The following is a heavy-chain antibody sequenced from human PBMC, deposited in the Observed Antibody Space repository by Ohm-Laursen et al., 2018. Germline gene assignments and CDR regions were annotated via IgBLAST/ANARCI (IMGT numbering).Heavy chain of an antibody. J-gene: IGHJ4*02. Sequence: SLRLSCAASGFTFGTYAMTRVRQAPGKGLEWVSVSGSGDSPSYADSVKGRFTISRDNSKNTLYLQMNSLRAEDTAVYYCAKGGYPVEYWGQGTLVTVSS. CDR1: GFTFGTYA. D-gene: IGHD3-16*02. CDR2: SGSGDSP. CDR3: AKGGYPVEY. V-gene: IGHV3-23*01.